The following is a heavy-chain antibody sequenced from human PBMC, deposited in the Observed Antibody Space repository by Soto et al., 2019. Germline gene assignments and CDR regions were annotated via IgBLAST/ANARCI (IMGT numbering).Heavy chain of an antibody. V-gene: IGHV4-61*08. D-gene: IGHD6-19*01. J-gene: IGHJ5*02. CDR1: GAALSSGGYF. CDR2: IYYSGGT. CDR3: SREQSDYNYFDP. Sequence: SETLSLTCTVSGAALSSGGYFYTWVRQPPGKGLEWLGYIYYSGGTNYNPSLTSRVTISLDKSKSQFSLRLISVTAEDKAVYYCSREQSDYNYFDPWGQGTMVTVSS.